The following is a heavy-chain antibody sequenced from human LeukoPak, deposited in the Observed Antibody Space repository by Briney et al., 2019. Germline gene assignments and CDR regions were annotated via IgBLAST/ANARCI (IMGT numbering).Heavy chain of an antibody. Sequence: GGSLRLSCAASGFTFSSYNMNWVRQAPGKGLECVSAISSNGDNTYYANSVKGRFTISRDNSKNTLYLQMGSLRAEDMAVYYCARGSEVVAATVDYWGQGTLVTVSS. CDR3: ARGSEVVAATVDY. CDR2: ISSNGDNT. J-gene: IGHJ4*02. D-gene: IGHD2-15*01. V-gene: IGHV3-64*01. CDR1: GFTFSSYN.